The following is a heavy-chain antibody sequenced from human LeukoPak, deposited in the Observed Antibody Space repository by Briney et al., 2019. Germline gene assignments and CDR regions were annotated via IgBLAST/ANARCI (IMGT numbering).Heavy chain of an antibody. CDR3: ARQAGMGVWAFDY. CDR2: IFYSGTT. D-gene: IGHD3-10*01. J-gene: IGHJ4*02. Sequence: PSETLSLTCTVSGGSISTSSYWWGWSRQPPGEGLEWIGSIFYSGTTYYNSALKSRVTISVDTSKNQFSLKLSSVTAVETAVYFCARQAGMGVWAFDYWGQGTLVTVFS. V-gene: IGHV4-39*01. CDR1: GGSISTSSYW.